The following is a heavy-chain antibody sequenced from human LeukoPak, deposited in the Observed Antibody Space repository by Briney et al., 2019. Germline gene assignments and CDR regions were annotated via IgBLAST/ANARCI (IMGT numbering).Heavy chain of an antibody. CDR3: ARHVHYGDYVLSP. CDR1: GYSFTNYW. Sequence: GESLKISCKGSGYSFTNYWIGWVRQMPGKGLEWMGIIYPGDSDTRYSPSFQGQVTISADKSISTAYLQWSSPKASDTAMYYCARHVHYGDYVLSPWGQGTLVTVSS. D-gene: IGHD4-17*01. V-gene: IGHV5-51*01. CDR2: IYPGDSDT. J-gene: IGHJ5*02.